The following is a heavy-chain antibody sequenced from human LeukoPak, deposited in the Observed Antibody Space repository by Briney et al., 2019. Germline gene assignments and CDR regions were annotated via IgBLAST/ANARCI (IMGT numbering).Heavy chain of an antibody. J-gene: IGHJ4*02. Sequence: GGSLRLSCAASGFTFDDYAMHWVRQAPGKGLEWVSGISWNSGSIGYADSVKGRFTISRDNSKNTLYLQMNSLRAEDTAVYYCAKDLDVWGSYRFPEFDYWGQGTLVTVSS. V-gene: IGHV3-9*01. CDR2: ISWNSGSI. CDR3: AKDLDVWGSYRFPEFDY. CDR1: GFTFDDYA. D-gene: IGHD3-16*02.